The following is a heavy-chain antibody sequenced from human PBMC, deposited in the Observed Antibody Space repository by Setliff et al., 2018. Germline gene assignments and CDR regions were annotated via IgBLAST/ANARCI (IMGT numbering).Heavy chain of an antibody. V-gene: IGHV3-30*02. CDR1: GFIFSNYG. Sequence: PGGSLRLSCAASGFIFSNYGMHWVRQAPGKGLEWVAFIRHDGNNKYYKDSVRGRLTLSRDNSKNTVYLLMNSLRPEDTAVYYCAKELIEVMMTGLEFWGQGSMVTVSS. CDR2: IRHDGNNK. CDR3: AKELIEVMMTGLEF. D-gene: IGHD3-22*01. J-gene: IGHJ4*02.